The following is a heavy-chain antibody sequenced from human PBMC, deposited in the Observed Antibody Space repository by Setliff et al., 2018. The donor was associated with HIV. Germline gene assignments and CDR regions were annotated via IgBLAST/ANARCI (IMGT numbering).Heavy chain of an antibody. CDR1: GFIFSTSW. V-gene: IGHV3-7*01. CDR3: ARGHVGAFDI. Sequence: PSETLRLSCTASGFIFSTSWMSWVRQAPGKGPEWVANVKPDGSGIYYVDSVKGRFTISRDNAKNSLYLDMNSLRAEDTAVYYCARGHVGAFDIWGQGTMVTVSS. J-gene: IGHJ3*02. CDR2: VKPDGSGI.